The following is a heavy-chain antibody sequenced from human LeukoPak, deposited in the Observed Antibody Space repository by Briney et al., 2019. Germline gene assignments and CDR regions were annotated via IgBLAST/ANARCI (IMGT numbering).Heavy chain of an antibody. Sequence: GGSLRLSCAASGFTFDDYAMHWVRQAPGKGLEWVSSISWNSGSIGYADSVKGRFTISRDNAKNSLYLQMNSLRAEDTALYYCAKGNYWGQGTLVTVSS. J-gene: IGHJ4*02. CDR2: ISWNSGSI. V-gene: IGHV3-9*01. CDR1: GFTFDDYA. CDR3: AKGNY.